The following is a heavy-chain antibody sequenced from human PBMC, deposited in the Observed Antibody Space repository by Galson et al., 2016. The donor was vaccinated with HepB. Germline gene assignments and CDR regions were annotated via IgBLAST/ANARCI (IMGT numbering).Heavy chain of an antibody. D-gene: IGHD6-19*01. Sequence: PALLKPTQTLTLTCTFSGFSLSTSGVGVGWIRQPPGKALEWLALIYWDDDKRYSPSLKGRLTITKDTSKNQVVLTMTNMDPADTATYYCARRPVSIGWYTNGLVDYWGQGTLVTVSS. CDR3: ARRPVSIGWYTNGLVDY. CDR1: GFSLSTSGVG. CDR2: IYWDDDK. J-gene: IGHJ4*02. V-gene: IGHV2-5*02.